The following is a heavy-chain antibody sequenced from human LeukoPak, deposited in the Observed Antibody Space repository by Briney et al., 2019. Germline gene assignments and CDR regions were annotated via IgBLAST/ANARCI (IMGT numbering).Heavy chain of an antibody. CDR2: IYSGGTT. Sequence: GGSLRLSCAASGFNVSSKYMSWVRQAPGKGLEWVSVIYSGGTTYYADSVKGRFTISRDNSKNTLYLQMNSLRVDDTAVYYCARASWGYDFGYWGQGTLVTVSS. V-gene: IGHV3-53*01. J-gene: IGHJ4*02. CDR1: GFNVSSKY. D-gene: IGHD7-27*01. CDR3: ARASWGYDFGY.